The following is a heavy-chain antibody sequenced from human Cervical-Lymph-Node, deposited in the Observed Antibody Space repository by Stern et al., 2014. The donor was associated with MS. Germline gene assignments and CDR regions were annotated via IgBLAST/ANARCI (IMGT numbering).Heavy chain of an antibody. Sequence: QVQLVQSGAEVKKPGASVNVSCKASGYTFTSYAIHWVRQAPGQRLEWMGRINTANGDTYYSEKFQGRVTFTRDTSANTAYMELFSLTSEDTTVYYCGRGQQSFDPWGQGTLVTVSA. J-gene: IGHJ5*02. D-gene: IGHD6-13*01. CDR2: INTANGDT. V-gene: IGHV1-3*04. CDR3: GRGQQSFDP. CDR1: GYTFTSYA.